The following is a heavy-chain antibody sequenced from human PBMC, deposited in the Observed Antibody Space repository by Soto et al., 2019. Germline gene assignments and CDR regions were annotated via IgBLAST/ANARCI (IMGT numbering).Heavy chain of an antibody. V-gene: IGHV3-30-3*01. CDR1: GFTFSSYA. J-gene: IGHJ6*02. CDR3: ARGATQSYYYYYYGMDV. Sequence: QVPLVEPGGGVVQPGRSRRLSCAASGFTFSSYAMHWVRQAPGKGLEWVAVISYDGSNKYYADSVKGRFTISRDNSKNTLYLQMNSLRAEDTAVYYCARGATQSYYYYYYGMDVWGQGTTVTVSS. D-gene: IGHD1-26*01. CDR2: ISYDGSNK.